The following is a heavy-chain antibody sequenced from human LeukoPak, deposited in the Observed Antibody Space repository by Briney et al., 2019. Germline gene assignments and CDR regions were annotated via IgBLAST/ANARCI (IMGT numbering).Heavy chain of an antibody. J-gene: IGHJ4*02. D-gene: IGHD5-18*01. V-gene: IGHV5-51*01. CDR2: IYPGDSDT. Sequence: GESLKISCKGSGYSFTSYWIGWVRQMPGKGLEWMGIIYPGDSDTRYSPSFQGQVTISADKSISTAYLQWSSLKASDTAMYYCARTRSATWIQPSLGYVDYWGQGTLVTVSS. CDR3: ARTRSATWIQPSLGYVDY. CDR1: GYSFTSYW.